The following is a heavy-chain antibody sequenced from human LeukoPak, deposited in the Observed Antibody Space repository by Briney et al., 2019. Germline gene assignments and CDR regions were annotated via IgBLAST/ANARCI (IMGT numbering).Heavy chain of an antibody. CDR3: SRDFSSSSLYYFNY. V-gene: IGHV3-49*04. Sequence: GRSLRLSCTGSGFTSGDYALSWVRQAPGKGLEWVGFIRGKAYGGTTEYAASVKGRFTISRDDSKSIAYLHMNSLKTEDTAVYYCSRDFSSSSLYYFNYWGQGTLVTVSS. D-gene: IGHD6-13*01. J-gene: IGHJ4*02. CDR2: IRGKAYGGTT. CDR1: GFTSGDYA.